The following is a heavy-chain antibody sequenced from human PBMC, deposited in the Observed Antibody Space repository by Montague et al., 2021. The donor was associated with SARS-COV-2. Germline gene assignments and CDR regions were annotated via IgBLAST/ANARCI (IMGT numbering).Heavy chain of an antibody. CDR1: GFTVSRYA. D-gene: IGHD5-18*01. CDR3: ARVLRGYSYVYKDYYYYYGMDV. CDR2: MSHDGSNK. J-gene: IGHJ6*02. V-gene: IGHV3-30-3*01. Sequence: SLRLSCAASGFTVSRYAMHWVRQAPGKGLEWVAVMSHDGSNKYYADSVKGRLTISRDNSKNTLYLQMNSLRAEDTAVYYCARVLRGYSYVYKDYYYYYGMDVWGQGTTVTVSS.